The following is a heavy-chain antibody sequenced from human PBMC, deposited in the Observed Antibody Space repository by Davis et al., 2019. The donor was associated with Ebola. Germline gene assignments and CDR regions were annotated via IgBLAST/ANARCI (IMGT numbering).Heavy chain of an antibody. CDR1: GFTFSSFG. Sequence: GGSLRLSCAASGFTFSSFGMHWVRQAPGKGLERVAVISYDGSRRYYADSVKGRFTISRDNAKNSLYLQMNSLRDEDTAVYYCAKVGGSGWPLDYWGQGTLVTVSP. CDR3: AKVGGSGWPLDY. CDR2: ISYDGSRR. V-gene: IGHV3-30*12. J-gene: IGHJ4*02. D-gene: IGHD6-19*01.